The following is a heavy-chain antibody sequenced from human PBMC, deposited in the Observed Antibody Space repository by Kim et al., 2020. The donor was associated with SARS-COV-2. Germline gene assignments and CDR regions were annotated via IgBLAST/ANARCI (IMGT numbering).Heavy chain of an antibody. CDR3: ARGGQVLSGTYYFHGMDV. CDR1: GYTFTGSY. Sequence: ASVKVSCKASGYTFTGSYIHWVRQAPGQGLEWMAWINPNSGGTNYAQKFQGRVAMSRDTSISTAYMELFRLRADDTAVYYCARGGQVLSGTYYFHGMDVWGLGTTVTVSS. CDR2: INPNSGGT. J-gene: IGHJ6*02. D-gene: IGHD2-8*01. V-gene: IGHV1-2*02.